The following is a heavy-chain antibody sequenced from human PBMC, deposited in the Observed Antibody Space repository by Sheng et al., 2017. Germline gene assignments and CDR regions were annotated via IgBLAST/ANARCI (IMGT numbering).Heavy chain of an antibody. D-gene: IGHD3-3*01. V-gene: IGHV4-59*01. Sequence: QVQLQESGPGLVKPSETLSLTCTVSGDSISNYYWSWIRQPPGKGLEWIGYISNSGSTNYNPSLKNRVTISADTSKNYFSLKLTSVTAADTAVYYCARVGSWSGYTLDHWGQGTLVTVSS. CDR1: GDSISNYY. J-gene: IGHJ4*02. CDR3: ARVGSWSGYTLDH. CDR2: ISNSGST.